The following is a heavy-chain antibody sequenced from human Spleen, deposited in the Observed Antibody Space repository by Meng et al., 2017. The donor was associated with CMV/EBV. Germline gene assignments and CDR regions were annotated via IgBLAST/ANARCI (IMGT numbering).Heavy chain of an antibody. D-gene: IGHD1-26*01. CDR2: NYHSGSP. V-gene: IGHV4-4*02. J-gene: IGHJ5*02. CDR1: IRSSNW. CDR3: ASLGGTGVGAPSYWFDP. Sequence: IRSSNWWSWGRQPPGKGLELIGENYHSGSPNYNPSPKSRVTISVDKSKNQFSLKMSSVTAADTAVYYCASLGGTGVGAPSYWFDPWGHGTLVTVSS.